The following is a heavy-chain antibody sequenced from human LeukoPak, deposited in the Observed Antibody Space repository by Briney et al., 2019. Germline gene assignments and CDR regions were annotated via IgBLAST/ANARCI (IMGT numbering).Heavy chain of an antibody. CDR2: INHSGST. V-gene: IGHV4-34*01. CDR1: GGSFSGYY. Sequence: SETLSLTCAVYGGSFSGYYWSWIRQPPGKGLEWIGEINHSGSTNYNPSLKSRVTISVDTSKNQFSLKLSSVTAADTAVYYCASYFYYYGMDVWGQGTTVTVSS. CDR3: ASYFYYYGMDV. J-gene: IGHJ6*02.